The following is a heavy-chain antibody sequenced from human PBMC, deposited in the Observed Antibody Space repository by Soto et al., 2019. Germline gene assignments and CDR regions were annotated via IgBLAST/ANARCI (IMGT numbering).Heavy chain of an antibody. CDR3: ARVTYGQFSPPYYYYYGMDV. Sequence: SVKVSCKASGGTFSSYAISWVRQAPGQGLEWMGGIIPIFGTANYAQKFQGRVTITADESTSTAYMELSSLRSEDTAVYYCARVTYGQFSPPYYYYYGMDVWGQGTTVTVSS. CDR1: GGTFSSYA. J-gene: IGHJ6*02. V-gene: IGHV1-69*13. CDR2: IIPIFGTA. D-gene: IGHD3-3*01.